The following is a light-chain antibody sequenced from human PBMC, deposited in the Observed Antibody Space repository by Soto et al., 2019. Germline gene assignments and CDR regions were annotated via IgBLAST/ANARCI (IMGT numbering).Light chain of an antibody. CDR2: DAS. V-gene: IGKV1-5*01. CDR1: QSISSW. Sequence: IRMTKSPSTVSASVGDRVTITCRASQSISSWLAWYQQKPGKAPKLLIYDASSLESGVPSRFSGSGSGTEFTLTISSLQPGDFATYYCQQYNSYSTFGQGTKVDI. CDR3: QQYNSYST. J-gene: IGKJ1*01.